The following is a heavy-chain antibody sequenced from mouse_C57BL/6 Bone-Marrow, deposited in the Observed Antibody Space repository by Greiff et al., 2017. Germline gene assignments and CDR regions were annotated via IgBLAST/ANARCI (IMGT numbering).Heavy chain of an antibody. J-gene: IGHJ4*01. Sequence: VQLQQSGPELVKPGASVKISCKASGYTFTDYYMNWVKQSHGKSLEWIGDINPNNGGTSYNQKFKGKATLTVDKSSSTAYMELRSLTSEDSAVYYCAGGYYAMDYGGQGTSVTVSS. D-gene: IGHD1-1*02. CDR2: INPNNGGT. V-gene: IGHV1-26*01. CDR3: AGGYYAMDY. CDR1: GYTFTDYY.